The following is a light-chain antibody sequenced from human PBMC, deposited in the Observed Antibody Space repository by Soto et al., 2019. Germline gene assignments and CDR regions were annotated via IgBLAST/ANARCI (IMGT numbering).Light chain of an antibody. Sequence: QAALAQPASVSGSPGQSITISCTGTSSDVGGYRYVSWYQQHPGKAPKLMIYEVSNRPSGVPNRFSGSKSGNMASLTISGLQAEDEADYYCSPYTSRSTPYVFGTGTKVTVL. CDR2: EVS. V-gene: IGLV2-14*01. CDR3: SPYTSRSTPYV. CDR1: SSDVGGYRY. J-gene: IGLJ1*01.